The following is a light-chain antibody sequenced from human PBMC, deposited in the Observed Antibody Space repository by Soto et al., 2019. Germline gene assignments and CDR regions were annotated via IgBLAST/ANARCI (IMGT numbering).Light chain of an antibody. V-gene: IGLV2-14*03. CDR1: SSDVGSYNY. J-gene: IGLJ1*01. Sequence: QSVLTQPASVSGSPGQSITISCTGTSSDVGSYNYVSWYQQHSGKAPRLMIYDVSNRPSGVSNRFSGSKSGNTASLTISGLQAEDEADYYCTSYTTSPSYVFGTGTKLTVL. CDR3: TSYTTSPSYV. CDR2: DVS.